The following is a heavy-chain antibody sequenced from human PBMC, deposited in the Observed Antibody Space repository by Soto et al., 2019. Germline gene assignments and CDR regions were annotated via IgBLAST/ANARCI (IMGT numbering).Heavy chain of an antibody. CDR1: GYTFTSYA. CDR3: AREGSFQWGGSLGRYGMDV. CDR2: INTNTGNP. V-gene: IGHV7-4-1*01. Sequence: ASVKVSCKASGYTFTSYAMNWVRQAPGQGLEWMGWINTNTGNPTYAQGFTGRFVFSLDTSVSTAYLQICSLKAEDTAVYYCAREGSFQWGGSLGRYGMDVWGQGTRVTVSS. D-gene: IGHD3-16*01. J-gene: IGHJ6*02.